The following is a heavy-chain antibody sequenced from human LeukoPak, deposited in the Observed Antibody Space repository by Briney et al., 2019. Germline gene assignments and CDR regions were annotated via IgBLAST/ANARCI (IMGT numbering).Heavy chain of an antibody. CDR3: ARDRYCSSTSCYRYYYYYMDV. CDR1: GFTFSSYA. D-gene: IGHD2-2*01. J-gene: IGHJ6*03. Sequence: GGSLRLSCAASGFTFSSYAMSWVRQAPGKGLEWVSAISGSGGSTYYADSVKGRFTISRDNAKNSLYLQMNSLRAEDTAVYYCARDRYCSSTSCYRYYYYYMDVWGKGTTVTVSS. V-gene: IGHV3-23*01. CDR2: ISGSGGST.